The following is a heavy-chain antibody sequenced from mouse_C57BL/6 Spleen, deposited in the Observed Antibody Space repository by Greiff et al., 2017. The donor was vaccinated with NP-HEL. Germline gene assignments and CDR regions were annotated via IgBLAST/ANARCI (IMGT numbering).Heavy chain of an antibody. D-gene: IGHD1-1*01. J-gene: IGHJ1*03. CDR1: GYNFTNSN. CDR2: INPNIGGT. V-gene: IGHV1-18*01. CDR3: ARGVITTVVATPHWYFDV. Sequence: EVQLQESGPELVKPGASVKIPCKASGYNFTNSNMDWVKQSHEKGLEWIGDINPNIGGTIYNKKFKGKATLTVDKSSSTAYMELRSLTSEDTAVYYCARGVITTVVATPHWYFDVWGTGTTVTVSS.